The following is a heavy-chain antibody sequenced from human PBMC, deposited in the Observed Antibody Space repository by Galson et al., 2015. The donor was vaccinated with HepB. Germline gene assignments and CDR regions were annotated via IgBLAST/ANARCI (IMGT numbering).Heavy chain of an antibody. CDR1: GFTFSGYW. CDR3: ARDWDYYDSSGYFDY. V-gene: IGHV3-7*03. Sequence: SLRLSCAASGFTFSGYWMSWVRQAPGKGLEWVANIKENGGEKYYVDSVKGRFTISRDNAKNSLYLQMNSLRAEDTAVYYCARDWDYYDSSGYFDYWGQGTLVTVSS. J-gene: IGHJ4*02. D-gene: IGHD3-22*01. CDR2: IKENGGEK.